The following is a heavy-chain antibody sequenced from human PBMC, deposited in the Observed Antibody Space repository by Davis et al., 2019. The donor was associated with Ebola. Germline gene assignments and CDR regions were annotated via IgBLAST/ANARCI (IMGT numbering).Heavy chain of an antibody. J-gene: IGHJ6*02. CDR1: GDSVSGSSGA. CDR2: TCYNSKWYN. V-gene: IGHV6-1*01. D-gene: IGHD3-16*01. Sequence: HSQTLSLTCAISGDSVSGSSGAWNWIRQSPSRGLEWLGRTCYNSKWYNDYAASVKSRITINPDTSKNQHTLQLNSVTPEDTAVYYCVRGWGRSGLDVWGQGTTVTVSS. CDR3: VRGWGRSGLDV.